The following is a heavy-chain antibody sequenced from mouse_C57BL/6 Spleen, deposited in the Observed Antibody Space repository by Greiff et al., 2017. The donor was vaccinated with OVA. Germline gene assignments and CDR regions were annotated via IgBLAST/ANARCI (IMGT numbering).Heavy chain of an antibody. CDR3: ARDYDGTDGAMDY. D-gene: IGHD2-12*01. Sequence: EVQRVESGPGLVKPSQSLSLTCSVTGYSITSGYYWNWIRQFPGNKLEWMGYISYDGSNNYNPSLKNRISITRDTSKNQFFLKLNSVTTEDTATYYCARDYDGTDGAMDYWGQGTSVTVSS. V-gene: IGHV3-6*01. CDR2: ISYDGSN. CDR1: GYSITSGYY. J-gene: IGHJ4*01.